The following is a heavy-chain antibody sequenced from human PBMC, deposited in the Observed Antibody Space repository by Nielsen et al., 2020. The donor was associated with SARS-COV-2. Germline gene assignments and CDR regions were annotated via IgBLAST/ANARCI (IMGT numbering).Heavy chain of an antibody. CDR1: GFTFNIYA. CDR3: AKDDVVRGDAFDI. CDR2: ISASGGGT. Sequence: ESLKISCAASGFTFNIYAMAWVRRAPGRGLQWVTAISASGGGTYYTDSVKGRFSISRDNSKNTLYLQMHSLRVEDTAVYYCAKDDVVRGDAFDIWGPGTMVTVSS. J-gene: IGHJ3*02. V-gene: IGHV3-23*01. D-gene: IGHD3-10*01.